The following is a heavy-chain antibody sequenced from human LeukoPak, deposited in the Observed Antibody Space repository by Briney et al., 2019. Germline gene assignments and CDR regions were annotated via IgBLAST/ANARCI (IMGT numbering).Heavy chain of an antibody. CDR2: INSDGSST. D-gene: IGHD6-13*01. Sequence: PGGSLRLSCAASGFTFSSYWMHWVRQAPGKGLVWVSRINSDGSSTSYADSVKGRFTISRDNAKNTLYLQMNSLRAEDTAVYYCARDRDSSSWYGGHNWFDPWGQGTLVTVSS. J-gene: IGHJ5*02. CDR3: ARDRDSSSWYGGHNWFDP. CDR1: GFTFSSYW. V-gene: IGHV3-74*01.